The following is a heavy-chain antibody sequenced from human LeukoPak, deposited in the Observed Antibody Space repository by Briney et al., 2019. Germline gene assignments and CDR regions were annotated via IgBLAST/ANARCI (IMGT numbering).Heavy chain of an antibody. D-gene: IGHD3-16*01. Sequence: ASVKVSCKASGYTFTTSDIIWVRQAAGQGLEWMAWMNPNTGNTDYAQKFQGRVTLTRNTSINTAYMELSSLRSEDTAVYFCARDRKYLGELLLVGGFDPWGQGTLVTVSS. CDR1: GYTFTTSD. CDR2: MNPNTGNT. CDR3: ARDRKYLGELLLVGGFDP. J-gene: IGHJ5*02. V-gene: IGHV1-8*03.